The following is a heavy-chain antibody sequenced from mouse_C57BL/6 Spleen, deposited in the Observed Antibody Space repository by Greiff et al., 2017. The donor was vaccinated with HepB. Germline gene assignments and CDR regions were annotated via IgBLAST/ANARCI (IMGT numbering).Heavy chain of an antibody. CDR2: ISSGSSTI. D-gene: IGHD2-3*01. CDR1: GFTFSDYG. V-gene: IGHV5-17*01. Sequence: EVKLVESGGGLVKPGGSLKLSCAASGFTFSDYGMHWVRQAPEKGLEWVAYISSGSSTIYYADTVKGRFTISRDNAKNTLFLQMTSLRSEDTAMYYCARWRLLRGAMDYWGQGTSVTVSS. CDR3: ARWRLLRGAMDY. J-gene: IGHJ4*01.